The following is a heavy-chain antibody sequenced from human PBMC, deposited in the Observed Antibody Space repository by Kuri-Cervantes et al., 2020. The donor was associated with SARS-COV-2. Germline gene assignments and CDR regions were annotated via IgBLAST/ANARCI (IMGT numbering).Heavy chain of an antibody. CDR1: ISNFY. Sequence: SETLSLTCSVFISNFYWSWIRQPPGKGPEWIGYIYYSGSTTYNPSLKSRVTISVDTSKNQFSLELDSVTAADTAVYYCARESNYSHYYGTEVWGQGTTVTVSS. J-gene: IGHJ6*02. CDR3: ARESNYSHYYGTEV. V-gene: IGHV4-59*01. CDR2: IYYSGST.